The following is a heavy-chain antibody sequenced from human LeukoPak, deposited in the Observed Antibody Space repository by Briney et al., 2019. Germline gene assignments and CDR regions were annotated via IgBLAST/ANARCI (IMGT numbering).Heavy chain of an antibody. J-gene: IGHJ5*02. CDR2: INHSGST. D-gene: IGHD1-20*01. V-gene: IGHV4-39*07. CDR3: ARLRGYSYGRITGTTGWFDP. CDR1: GGSTSSGDYY. Sequence: SETLSLTCTVSGGSTSSGDYYWSWIRQPPGKGLEWIGEINHSGSTNYNPSLKSRVTISVDTSKNQFSLKLSSVTAADTAVYYCARLRGYSYGRITGTTGWFDPWGQGTLVTVSS.